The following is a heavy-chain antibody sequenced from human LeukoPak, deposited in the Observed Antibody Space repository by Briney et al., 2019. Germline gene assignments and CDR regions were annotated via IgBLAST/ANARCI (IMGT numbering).Heavy chain of an antibody. D-gene: IGHD3-10*01. CDR3: ARTYYYGSGSAGGRYYFDY. CDR1: GGSISSYY. J-gene: IGHJ4*02. CDR2: IYYSGST. Sequence: SETLSLTCTVSGGSISSYYWSWIRQPPGKGLEGIGYIYYSGSTNYNPSLKSRVTISVDTSKNQFSLKLSSVTAADTAVYYCARTYYYGSGSAGGRYYFDYWGQGTLVTVSS. V-gene: IGHV4-59*08.